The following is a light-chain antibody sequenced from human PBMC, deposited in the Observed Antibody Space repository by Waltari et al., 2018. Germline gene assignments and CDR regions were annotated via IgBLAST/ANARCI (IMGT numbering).Light chain of an antibody. CDR3: QQYYSSPRT. V-gene: IGKV4-1*01. CDR1: LSVFYSSNKRDY. Sequence: EIVMTQSPASLAVSLGERATTNCKSRLSVFYSSNKRDYLAWLQQKPGQPPKLLIDWASTRESGVPDRISGSGSGADYNCNISGLQAEDVAVYCCQQYYSSPRTFGGGTKVE. J-gene: IGKJ4*02. CDR2: WAS.